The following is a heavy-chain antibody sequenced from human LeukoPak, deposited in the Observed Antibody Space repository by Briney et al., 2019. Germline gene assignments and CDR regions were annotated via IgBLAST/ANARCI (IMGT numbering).Heavy chain of an antibody. D-gene: IGHD1-1*01. V-gene: IGHV4-59*01. Sequence: SETLSLTCTVSGGSISSYYWSWLRQPPGKGLEWIGYIYYSGSTNYNPSLKSRVTISVDTSKNQFSLKLSSVTAADTAVYYCARGTRTSYFQHWGQGTLVTVSS. J-gene: IGHJ1*01. CDR2: IYYSGST. CDR3: ARGTRTSYFQH. CDR1: GGSISSYY.